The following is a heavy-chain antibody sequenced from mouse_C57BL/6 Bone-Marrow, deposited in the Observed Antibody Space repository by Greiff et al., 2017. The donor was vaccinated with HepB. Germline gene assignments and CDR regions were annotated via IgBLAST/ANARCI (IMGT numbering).Heavy chain of an antibody. D-gene: IGHD1-1*01. CDR2: INPSTGGT. Sequence: EVQLQQSGPELVKPGASVKISCKASGYSFTGYYMNWVKQSPEKSLEWIGEINPSTGGTTYNQKFKAKATLTVDKSSSTAYMQLKSLTSEDSAVYYCAREDYYGSSYDYFDYWGQGTTLTVSS. CDR3: AREDYYGSSYDYFDY. J-gene: IGHJ2*01. CDR1: GYSFTGYY. V-gene: IGHV1-42*01.